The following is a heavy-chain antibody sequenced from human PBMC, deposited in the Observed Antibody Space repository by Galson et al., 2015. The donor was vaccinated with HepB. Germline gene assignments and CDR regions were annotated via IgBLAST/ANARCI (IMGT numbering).Heavy chain of an antibody. J-gene: IGHJ4*02. Sequence: SVKVSCKASGYKFTSYDVCWVRQATGQGLEWMGCMNPNSGNTRYAQKLQGRVSMTRDTPISTAYMELRSLKSEDTAVYYCARGESSSSLYWGQGTVVTVSS. V-gene: IGHV1-8*01. CDR1: GYKFTSYD. CDR2: MNPNSGNT. D-gene: IGHD6-6*01. CDR3: ARGESSSSLY.